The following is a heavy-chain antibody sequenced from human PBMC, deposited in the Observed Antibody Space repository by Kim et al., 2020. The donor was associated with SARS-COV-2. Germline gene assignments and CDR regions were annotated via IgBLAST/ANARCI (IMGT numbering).Heavy chain of an antibody. J-gene: IGHJ4*02. Sequence: GGSLRLSCAASGFTFSSYEMNWVRQAPGKGLEWVSYISSSGSTIYYADSVKGRFTISRDNAKNSLYLQMNSLRAEDTAVYYCAREGYDSGGYYSGADYWGEGALVTVSS. D-gene: IGHD3-22*01. CDR3: AREGYDSGGYYSGADY. V-gene: IGHV3-48*03. CDR1: GFTFSSYE. CDR2: ISSSGSTI.